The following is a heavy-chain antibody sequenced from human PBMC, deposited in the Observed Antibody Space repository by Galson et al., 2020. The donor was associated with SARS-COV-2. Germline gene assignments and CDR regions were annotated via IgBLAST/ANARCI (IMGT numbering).Heavy chain of an antibody. CDR3: ASDYVAAAGTGGLGY. V-gene: IGHV4-61*03. CDR2: VYSTGSA. D-gene: IGHD6-13*01. CDR1: GGSVSSGSHY. J-gene: IGHJ4*02. Sequence: SETLSLTCAISGGSVSSGSHYWNWIRQPPGKGLEWIGYVYSTGSANYAPSLKSRLTITLDTSASHFSLRLGSVTAADTAVYYCASDYVAAAGTGGLGYWGLGTLVTVSA.